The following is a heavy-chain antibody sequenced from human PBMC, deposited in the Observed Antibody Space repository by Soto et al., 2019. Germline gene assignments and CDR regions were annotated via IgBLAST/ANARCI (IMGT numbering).Heavy chain of an antibody. J-gene: IGHJ4*02. CDR1: GFTFSSYA. D-gene: IGHD6-6*01. CDR2: ISYDGSNK. Sequence: QVQLVESGGGVVQPGRSLRLSCAASGFTFSSYAMHWVRQAPGKGLEWVAVISYDGSNKYYADSVKGRFTISRDNSKNTLYLQMNSLRAEDTAVYYCAREGGEQLVEFGYFDYWGQGTLVTVSS. V-gene: IGHV3-30-3*01. CDR3: AREGGEQLVEFGYFDY.